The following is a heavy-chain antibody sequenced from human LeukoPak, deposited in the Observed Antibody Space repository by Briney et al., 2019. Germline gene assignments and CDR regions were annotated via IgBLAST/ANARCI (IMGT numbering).Heavy chain of an antibody. CDR3: TRLGGGDAFDI. CDR1: GFSFSGSA. Sequence: GGSLKLSCAASGFSFSGSALHWVRQAPGKGLEWVGRIRSKANGYTTAYGASMKGRFTISRDDSKRTAYVQMNSLKIEDTAVYYCTRLGGGDAFDIWGPGTMVTVSS. J-gene: IGHJ3*02. CDR2: IRSKANGYTT. V-gene: IGHV3-73*01.